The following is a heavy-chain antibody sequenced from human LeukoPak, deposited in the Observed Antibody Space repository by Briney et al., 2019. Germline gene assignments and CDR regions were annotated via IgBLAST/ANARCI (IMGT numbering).Heavy chain of an antibody. CDR1: GFTFRTYS. Sequence: GGSLRLSCAASGFTFRTYSMNWVRQAPGEGLEWVSSLSSSTSYIYYADSVKGRFTISRDNAKNSLYLQMNSLRAEDTAVYFCARDGALYNLRGYYFDYWGQGTLVAVSS. J-gene: IGHJ4*02. CDR3: ARDGALYNLRGYYFDY. CDR2: LSSSTSYI. D-gene: IGHD1-1*01. V-gene: IGHV3-21*01.